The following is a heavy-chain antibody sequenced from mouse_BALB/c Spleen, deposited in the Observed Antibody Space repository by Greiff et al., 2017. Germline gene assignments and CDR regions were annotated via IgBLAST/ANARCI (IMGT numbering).Heavy chain of an antibody. V-gene: IGHV5-6-5*01. Sequence: EVMLVESGGGLVKPGGSLKLSCAASGFTFSSYAMSWVRQTPEKRLEWVASNSSGGSTYYPDSVKGRFTISRDNARNILYLQMSSLRSEDTAMYYCARGIGDYASWFAYWGQGTLVTVSA. CDR2: NSSGGST. CDR3: ARGIGDYASWFAY. J-gene: IGHJ3*01. CDR1: GFTFSSYA. D-gene: IGHD2-4*01.